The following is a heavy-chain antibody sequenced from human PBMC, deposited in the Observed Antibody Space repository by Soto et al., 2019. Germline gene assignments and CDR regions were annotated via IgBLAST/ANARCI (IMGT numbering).Heavy chain of an antibody. CDR2: INPNSGGT. J-gene: IGHJ6*02. D-gene: IGHD3-9*01. CDR3: ASFSQPRYFDWFYTLYGMDV. Sequence: ASVKVSCKASGYTFTGYYMHWVRQAPGQGLEWMGWINPNSGGTNYAQKFQGGVTMTRDTSISTAYMELSRLRSDDTAVYYCASFSQPRYFDWFYTLYGMDVWGQGTTVTVSS. V-gene: IGHV1-2*02. CDR1: GYTFTGYY.